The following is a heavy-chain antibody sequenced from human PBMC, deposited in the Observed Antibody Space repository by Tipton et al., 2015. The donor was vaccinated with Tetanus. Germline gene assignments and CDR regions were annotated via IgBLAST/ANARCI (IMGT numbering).Heavy chain of an antibody. CDR3: ARHLYGYWFDP. CDR2: IYFEGST. CDR1: GASISDKKYY. D-gene: IGHD2/OR15-2a*01. J-gene: IGHJ5*02. V-gene: IGHV4-39*02. Sequence: TLSLTCTVSGASISDKKYYWGWIRQAPGKGLEWIASIYFEGSTYYSPSLRSRLTIDVDTSQNLFSLRLASVTAADTAAYYCARHLYGYWFDPWGQGAPVTVSS.